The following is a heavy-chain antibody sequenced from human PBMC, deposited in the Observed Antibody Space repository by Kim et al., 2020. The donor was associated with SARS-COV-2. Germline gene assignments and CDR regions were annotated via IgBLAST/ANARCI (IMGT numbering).Heavy chain of an antibody. CDR2: INAGNGNT. CDR1: GYTFTSYA. D-gene: IGHD2-8*02. V-gene: IGHV1-3*01. CDR3: AAGGSGDTKAGNNWFDP. Sequence: ASVKVSCKASGYTFTSYAMHWVRQAPGQRLEWMGWINAGNGNTKYSQKFQGRVTITRDTSASTAYMELSSLRSEDTAVYYCAAGGSGDTKAGNNWFDPWGQGTLVTVSS. J-gene: IGHJ5*02.